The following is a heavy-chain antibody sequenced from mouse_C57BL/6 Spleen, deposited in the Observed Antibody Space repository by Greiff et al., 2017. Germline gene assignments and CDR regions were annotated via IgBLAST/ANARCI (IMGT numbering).Heavy chain of an antibody. CDR1: GFTFSDYY. CDR2: ISNGGGST. J-gene: IGHJ2*01. CDR3: ARGDSSYPFDY. Sequence: EVKLMESGGGLVQPGGSLKLSCAASGFTFSDYYMYWVRQTPEKRLEWVAYISNGGGSTYYPDTVKGRFTISRDNAKNTLYLQMSRLKSEDTAMYYCARGDSSYPFDYWGQGTTLTVSS. V-gene: IGHV5-12*01. D-gene: IGHD1-1*01.